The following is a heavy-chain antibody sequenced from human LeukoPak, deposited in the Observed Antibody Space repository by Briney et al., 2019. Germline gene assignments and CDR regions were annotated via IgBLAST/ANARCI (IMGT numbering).Heavy chain of an antibody. Sequence: SETLSLTCSVSGGAISSSPYFWVWIRQPPGKGLEWIGSISYTGSTYYKPSLNSRVTISEDTSKKQPSLKLSSVTAADTAVYYCARRGTGSHYYGIDVWGQGTTLTVSS. V-gene: IGHV4-39*01. CDR1: GGAISSSPYF. J-gene: IGHJ6*02. CDR3: ARRGTGSHYYGIDV. D-gene: IGHD6-19*01. CDR2: ISYTGST.